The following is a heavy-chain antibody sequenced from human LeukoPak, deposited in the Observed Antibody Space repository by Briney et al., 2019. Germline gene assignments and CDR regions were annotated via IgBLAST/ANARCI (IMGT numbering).Heavy chain of an antibody. Sequence: SETRSLTCTVSGGSISSYYWSWIRQPPGKGLEWIGYIYYSGSTNYNPSLKSRVTISVDTSKNQFSLKLSSVTAADTAVYYCAAQYSSSWYNWFDPWGQGTLVTVSS. D-gene: IGHD6-13*01. J-gene: IGHJ5*02. CDR1: GGSISSYY. CDR2: IYYSGST. V-gene: IGHV4-59*08. CDR3: AAQYSSSWYNWFDP.